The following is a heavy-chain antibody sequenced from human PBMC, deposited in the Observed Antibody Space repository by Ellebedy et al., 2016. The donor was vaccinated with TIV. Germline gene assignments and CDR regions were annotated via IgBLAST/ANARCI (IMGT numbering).Heavy chain of an antibody. CDR1: GGTFSSYA. J-gene: IGHJ6*02. V-gene: IGHV1-69*06. D-gene: IGHD2-2*01. CDR3: ARAMPRNHYYYYAMDV. CDR2: TIPIFRTP. Sequence: ASVKVSCKASGGTFSSYAISWVRQAPGQGLEWMGGTIPIFRTPNYAQKFHGRVTITADRSTNTAYMELSGLKSEDTAVYYCARAMPRNHYYYYAMDVWGQGTTVTVSS.